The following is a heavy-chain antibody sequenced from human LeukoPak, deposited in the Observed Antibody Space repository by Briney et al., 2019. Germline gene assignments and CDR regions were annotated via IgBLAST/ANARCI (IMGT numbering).Heavy chain of an antibody. V-gene: IGHV3-7*01. Sequence: GGSLRLSCAASGFTFSSYWMSWVRQAPGKGLEWVANIKQDGSEKYYVDSVKGRFTISRDNAKNSLYLQMNSLRAEDTAVYYCANFDVVTAIGFDYWGQGTLVTVSS. CDR3: ANFDVVTAIGFDY. CDR1: GFTFSSYW. D-gene: IGHD2-21*02. CDR2: IKQDGSEK. J-gene: IGHJ4*02.